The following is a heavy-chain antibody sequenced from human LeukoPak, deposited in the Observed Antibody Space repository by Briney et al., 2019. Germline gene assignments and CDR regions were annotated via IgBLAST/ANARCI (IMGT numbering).Heavy chain of an antibody. CDR3: SRESGAFSPFGY. Sequence: PPETLSLTCDVSGGSISRTNWWSWVRQSPGQGLEWIGEISLSGRTNYNPSLQSRVTMSLDESKSQLSLDLASVTAADTAVYYCSRESGAFSPFGYWGQGTLVTVHS. CDR2: ISLSGRT. D-gene: IGHD1-26*01. J-gene: IGHJ4*02. CDR1: GGSISRTNW. V-gene: IGHV4-4*03.